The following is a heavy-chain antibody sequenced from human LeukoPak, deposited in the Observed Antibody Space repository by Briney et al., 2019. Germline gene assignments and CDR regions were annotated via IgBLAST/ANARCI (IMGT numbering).Heavy chain of an antibody. D-gene: IGHD2-2*02. Sequence: RASVKVSCKASGYTFTSYDINWVRQATGQGLEWMGWMHPNSGNTGYAQKFQGRVTMTRNTSISTAYMELSSLRSEDTAVYYCARGRDRYCSSTSCYRNWFDPWGQGTLVTVSS. CDR2: MHPNSGNT. CDR1: GYTFTSYD. J-gene: IGHJ5*02. CDR3: ARGRDRYCSSTSCYRNWFDP. V-gene: IGHV1-8*01.